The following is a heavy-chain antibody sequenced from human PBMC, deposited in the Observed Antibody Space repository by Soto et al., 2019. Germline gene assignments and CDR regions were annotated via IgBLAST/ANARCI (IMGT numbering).Heavy chain of an antibody. CDR3: AKRPGRQWLVRDAFDI. V-gene: IGHV3-23*01. CDR2: ISGSGGST. J-gene: IGHJ3*02. D-gene: IGHD6-19*01. CDR1: GFTFSSYA. Sequence: GESLKISCAASGFTFSSYAMSWVRQAPGKGLEWVSAISGSGGSTYYADSVKGRFTIARDNSKNTLYLQMNSLRAEDTAVYYCAKRPGRQWLVRDAFDIWGQGTMVTVSS.